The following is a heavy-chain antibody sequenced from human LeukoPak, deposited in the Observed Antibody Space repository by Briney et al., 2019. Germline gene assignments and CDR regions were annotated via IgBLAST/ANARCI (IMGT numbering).Heavy chain of an antibody. Sequence: NGSGPTLVKPTQTLTLTCTFSGFSLSTRGVGVGWIRQPPGKALEWLALIYWNDDKRYSPSLKSRLTITKDTSKNQVVLTMTNMDPVDTATYYCAHTLGSGYDFWSGYYTGFDYWGQGTLVTVSS. V-gene: IGHV2-5*01. D-gene: IGHD3-3*01. J-gene: IGHJ4*02. CDR3: AHTLGSGYDFWSGYYTGFDY. CDR1: GFSLSTRGVG. CDR2: IYWNDDK.